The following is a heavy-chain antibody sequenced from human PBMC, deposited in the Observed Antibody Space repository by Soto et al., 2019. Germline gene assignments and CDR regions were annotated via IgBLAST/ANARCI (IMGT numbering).Heavy chain of an antibody. CDR2: IYYSGST. CDR3: ARHRPGSGGSCYDY. D-gene: IGHD2-15*01. Sequence: QVQLQESGPGLVKPSETLSLTCTVSGGSISSYYWSWIRQPPGKGLEWIGYIYYSGSTNYNPSLTRRVTISVDTSKHQFSLKLSSVTAADTAVYYCARHRPGSGGSCYDYWGQGTLVTVSS. J-gene: IGHJ4*02. V-gene: IGHV4-59*08. CDR1: GGSISSYY.